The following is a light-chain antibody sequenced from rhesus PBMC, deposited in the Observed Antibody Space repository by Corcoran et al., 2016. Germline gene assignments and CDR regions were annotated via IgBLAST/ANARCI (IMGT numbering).Light chain of an antibody. CDR2: LGS. Sequence: DIVMTQTPLSLPVTPGEPASISCRSSQSLLHSDGYTYLDWYLQKPGQSPQPLIYLGSNRASGVPDRVSGSGSSTECTLKISRVEAEDVGVYYGMQGTQLPSTFGQGTKVEIK. J-gene: IGKJ1*01. CDR1: QSLLHSDGYTY. CDR3: MQGTQLPST. V-gene: IGKV2-78*01.